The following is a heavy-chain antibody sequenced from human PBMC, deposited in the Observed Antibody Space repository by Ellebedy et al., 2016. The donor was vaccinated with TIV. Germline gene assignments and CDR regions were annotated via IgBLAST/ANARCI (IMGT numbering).Heavy chain of an antibody. V-gene: IGHV3-11*01. Sequence: PGGSLRLSCAASGFTFSDYYMSWIRQAPGKGLEWISHISSRGSSIYYADPVKGRFTISRDNAKNSLYLQMNSLRAEDTDVYYWARGARAYSYPILGGDDYWGQGTLVTVSS. D-gene: IGHD5-18*01. CDR2: ISSRGSSI. CDR3: ARGARAYSYPILGGDDY. CDR1: GFTFSDYY. J-gene: IGHJ4*02.